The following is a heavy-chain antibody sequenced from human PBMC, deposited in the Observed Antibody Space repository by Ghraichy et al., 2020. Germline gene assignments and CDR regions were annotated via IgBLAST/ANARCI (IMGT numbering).Heavy chain of an antibody. CDR1: GGSFSGYY. CDR2: INHSGST. Sequence: SETLSLTCAVYGGSFSGYYWSWIRQPPGKGLEWIGEINHSGSTNYNPSLKSRVTISVDTSKNQFSLKLSSVTAADTAGYYCARGLRWHYGMDVWGQGTTVTVSS. CDR3: ARGLRWHYGMDV. D-gene: IGHD4-23*01. V-gene: IGHV4-34*01. J-gene: IGHJ6*02.